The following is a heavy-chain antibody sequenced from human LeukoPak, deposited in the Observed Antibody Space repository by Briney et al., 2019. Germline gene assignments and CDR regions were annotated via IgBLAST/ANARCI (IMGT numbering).Heavy chain of an antibody. J-gene: IGHJ5*02. Sequence: GGSLRLSCAAPGFSFSSNWMGWVRQAPGKGLEWVAHIKRDGSQKYYLDSVKGRFTISRDNAKNSLYLQMNSLRVEDTAVYYCARLGLEVGGPNWFDPWGQGTLVTASS. CDR2: IKRDGSQK. V-gene: IGHV3-7*01. CDR1: GFSFSSNW. D-gene: IGHD1-1*01. CDR3: ARLGLEVGGPNWFDP.